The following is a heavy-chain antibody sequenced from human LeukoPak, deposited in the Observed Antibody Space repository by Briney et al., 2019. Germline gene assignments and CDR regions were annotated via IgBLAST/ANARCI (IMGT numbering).Heavy chain of an antibody. J-gene: IGHJ3*02. CDR1: GYTCTSYD. CDR2: MNPNSGNT. V-gene: IGHV1-8*01. CDR3: ASGSGSYWAGGAFDI. D-gene: IGHD1-26*01. Sequence: ASVKVSCKASGYTCTSYDINWVRQATGQGLEWMGWMNPNSGNTGYAQKFQGRVTMTRNTSISTAYMELSSLRSEDTAVYYCASGSGSYWAGGAFDIWGQGTMVTVSS.